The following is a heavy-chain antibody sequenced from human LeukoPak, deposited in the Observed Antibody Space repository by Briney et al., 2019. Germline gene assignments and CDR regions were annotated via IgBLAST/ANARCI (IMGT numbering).Heavy chain of an antibody. CDR1: GFTFSSYG. V-gene: IGHV3-30*18. D-gene: IGHD3-22*01. Sequence: PGGSLRLSCAASGFTFSSYGMHWVRQAPGKGLEWVAVISYDGSNKYYADSVKGRFTISRDNSKNTLYLQMNSLRAEDTAVYYCAKDQGDSSGYHPPPSQDGPDYWGQGTLVAVSS. CDR2: ISYDGSNK. J-gene: IGHJ4*02. CDR3: AKDQGDSSGYHPPPSQDGPDY.